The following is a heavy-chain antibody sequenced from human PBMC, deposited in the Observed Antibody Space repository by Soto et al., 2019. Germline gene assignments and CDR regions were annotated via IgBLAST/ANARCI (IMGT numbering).Heavy chain of an antibody. CDR2: ISDGGST. D-gene: IGHD1-20*01. J-gene: IGHJ6*02. CDR3: TRDPITPGYGMDV. Sequence: LRLSCAASGFTVSTNYMSWVRQAPGKGLEWVSVISDGGSTDNADSVKGRFTISRDNYKNTLYLQMKSLRVEDTAVYYRTRDPITPGYGMDVWGQGTTVTVSS. V-gene: IGHV3-53*01. CDR1: GFTVSTNY.